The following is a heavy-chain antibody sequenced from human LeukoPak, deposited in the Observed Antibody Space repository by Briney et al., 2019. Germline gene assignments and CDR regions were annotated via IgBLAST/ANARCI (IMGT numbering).Heavy chain of an antibody. Sequence: SETLSLTCTVSGGSISMGGYYWSWIRQPPGKGLEWIGYIYYSGSTNYNPSLKSRVTISVDTSKNQFSLKLSSVTAADTAVYYCARDSGAPTRTWFDPWGQGTLVTVSS. CDR1: GGSISMGGYY. V-gene: IGHV4-61*08. CDR2: IYYSGST. J-gene: IGHJ5*02. D-gene: IGHD1-26*01. CDR3: ARDSGAPTRTWFDP.